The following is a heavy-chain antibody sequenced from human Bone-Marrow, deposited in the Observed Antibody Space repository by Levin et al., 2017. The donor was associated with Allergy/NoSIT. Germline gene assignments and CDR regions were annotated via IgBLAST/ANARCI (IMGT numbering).Heavy chain of an antibody. CDR3: ATEPDYSSSWGDS. V-gene: IGHV3-21*01. CDR1: GITFNTYS. CDR2: ITSSSNYI. Sequence: SCVASGITFNTYSMNWVRQAPGKGLEWVSSITSSSNYIYYAKSVKGRFSISRDNAKNSVFLQMNSLTAEDTGLYYCATEPDYSSSWGDSWGQGTLVTVSS. J-gene: IGHJ4*02. D-gene: IGHD6-13*01.